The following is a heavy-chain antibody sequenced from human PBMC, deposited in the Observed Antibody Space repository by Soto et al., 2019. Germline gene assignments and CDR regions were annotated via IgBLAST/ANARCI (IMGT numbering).Heavy chain of an antibody. CDR2: IDYDGTTT. CDR3: TRGPRPSSAGTGAY. Sequence: GGSLRLSCAASGFAFDSYWMHWVRQVPGEGPVWVSRIDYDGTTTTYADFVKGRFTISRDNAKNTLFLQMNSLRVEDTAVYYCTRGPRPSSAGTGAYWGQGTLVTVSS. D-gene: IGHD6-13*01. V-gene: IGHV3-74*01. J-gene: IGHJ4*02. CDR1: GFAFDSYW.